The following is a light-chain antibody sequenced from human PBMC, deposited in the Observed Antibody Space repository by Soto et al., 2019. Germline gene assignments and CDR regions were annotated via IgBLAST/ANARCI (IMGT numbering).Light chain of an antibody. V-gene: IGKV3D-20*02. CDR3: QQYNNWHPIT. CDR1: QSVSNN. Sequence: EVLITQSPATLSVSPGERATLYCRASQSVSNNYLAWYQQKPGQAPRLIIYGASNRATGIPDRFSGSVSGTDFTLTISRLEPEDFAIYYCQQYNNWHPITFGQGTRLEIK. J-gene: IGKJ5*01. CDR2: GAS.